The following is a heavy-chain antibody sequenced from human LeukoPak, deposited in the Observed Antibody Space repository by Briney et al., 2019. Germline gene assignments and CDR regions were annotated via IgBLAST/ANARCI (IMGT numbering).Heavy chain of an antibody. J-gene: IGHJ6*02. CDR2: ISISGSTI. V-gene: IGHV3-11*01. CDR3: ARDYSSLIAVAFYGMDV. Sequence: GGSLRLSCAASGFTFSDYYMSWIRQAPGKGLEWLSYISISGSTIYYADSVKGRLTISRDNAKNSLYLQMNSLRAEDTAVYYCARDYSSLIAVAFYGMDVWGQGTTVTVSS. D-gene: IGHD6-19*01. CDR1: GFTFSDYY.